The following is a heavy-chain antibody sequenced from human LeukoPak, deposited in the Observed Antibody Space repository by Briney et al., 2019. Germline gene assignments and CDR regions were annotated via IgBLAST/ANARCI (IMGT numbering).Heavy chain of an antibody. D-gene: IGHD6-19*01. Sequence: ASVKVSCKASGYTFTSYGISWVRQAPGQGLEWMGWISAYNGNTNYAQKLQGRVTMTRDTSTNTVYMELSSLRSEDTAVYYCARDDPLDKISSGWGPWGQGTLVTVSS. CDR2: ISAYNGNT. J-gene: IGHJ5*02. V-gene: IGHV1-18*01. CDR3: ARDDPLDKISSGWGP. CDR1: GYTFTSYG.